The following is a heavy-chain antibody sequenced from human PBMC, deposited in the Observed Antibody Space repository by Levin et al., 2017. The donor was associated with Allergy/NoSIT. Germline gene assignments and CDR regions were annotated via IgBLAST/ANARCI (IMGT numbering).Heavy chain of an antibody. CDR2: INPNSGGT. J-gene: IGHJ3*02. V-gene: IGHV1-2*02. CDR3: ASPRGYSGSYSAFDI. CDR1: GYTFTGYY. Sequence: ASVKVSCKASGYTFTGYYMHWVRQAPGQGLEWMGWINPNSGGTNYAQKFQGRVTMTRDTSISTAYMELSRLRSDDTAVYYCASPRGYSGSYSAFDIWGQGTMVTVSS. D-gene: IGHD1-26*01.